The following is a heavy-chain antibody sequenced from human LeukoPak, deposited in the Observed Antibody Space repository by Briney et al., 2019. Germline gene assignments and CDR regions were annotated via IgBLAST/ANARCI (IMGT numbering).Heavy chain of an antibody. CDR1: GYTFTSYY. CDR2: INPSGGST. CDR3: ARGYSSSWHYYYGMDV. V-gene: IGHV1-46*01. Sequence: ASVKVSCKASGYTFTSYYMHWVRQAPGQGLEWMGIINPSGGSTSYAQKFQGRVTMTRDTSTSTVYMELSSLRSEDTAVYYCARGYSSSWHYYYGMDVWGQGTTVTVSS. J-gene: IGHJ6*02. D-gene: IGHD6-13*01.